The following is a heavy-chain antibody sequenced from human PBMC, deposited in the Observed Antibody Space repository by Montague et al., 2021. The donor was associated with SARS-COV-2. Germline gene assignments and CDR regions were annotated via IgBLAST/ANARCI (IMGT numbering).Heavy chain of an antibody. J-gene: IGHJ4*02. Sequence: SETLSLTCTGLVSWNCGADRKRRWMSHSQQTRPDAVWALYYNGSTWLDPSLKSRVTISVDTSKNQLSLNLRSVTAADTAVYFCGRVILSATSNPFDCWGPGPLVTVS. CDR3: GRVILSATSNPFDC. V-gene: IGHV4-39*07. CDR2: LYYNGST. D-gene: IGHD2-15*01. CDR1: VSWNCGADRK.